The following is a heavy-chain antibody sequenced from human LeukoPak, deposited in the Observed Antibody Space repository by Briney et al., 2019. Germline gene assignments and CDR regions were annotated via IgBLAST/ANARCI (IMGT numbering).Heavy chain of an antibody. Sequence: SETLSLTCIVSGVSISSFHWSWIRQPAGKALEWIGRIHISGTTNYNPSLESRVTMSVDTSKNQFSLNLNSVTAADTAVYYCARVDPSSSWYRGYFDYWGQGTLVTVSS. CDR3: ARVDPSSSWYRGYFDY. D-gene: IGHD6-13*01. V-gene: IGHV4-4*07. CDR1: GVSISSFH. CDR2: IHISGTT. J-gene: IGHJ4*02.